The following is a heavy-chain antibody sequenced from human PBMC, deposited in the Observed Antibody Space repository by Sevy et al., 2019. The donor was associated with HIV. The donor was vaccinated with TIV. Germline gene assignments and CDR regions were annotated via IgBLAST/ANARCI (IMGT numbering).Heavy chain of an antibody. Sequence: SETLSLTCTVSGGSISSSSYYWGWIRQPPGKGLEWIGSIYYGGSTYYNPSLKSRVTISVDTSKNQFSLKLISVTAADTAVYCCARVRRDLLEWLTDLMYYVDYWGQGTLVTVSS. CDR2: IYYGGST. V-gene: IGHV4-39*01. D-gene: IGHD3-3*01. CDR3: ARVRRDLLEWLTDLMYYVDY. J-gene: IGHJ4*02. CDR1: GGSISSSSYY.